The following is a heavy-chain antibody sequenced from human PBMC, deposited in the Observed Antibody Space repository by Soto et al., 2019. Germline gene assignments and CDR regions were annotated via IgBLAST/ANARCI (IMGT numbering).Heavy chain of an antibody. CDR1: GFTFTRYS. CDR2: ISSTTNYI. CDR3: ARESEDLTSNFDY. J-gene: IGHJ4*02. Sequence: GGSLRLSCAASGFTFTRYSMYWVRQAPGKGLEWVSSISSTTNYIYYGDSMKGRFTISRDNAKNSLYLEMNSLRAEDTAVYYCARESEDLTSNFDYWGQGTLVTVSS. V-gene: IGHV3-21*06.